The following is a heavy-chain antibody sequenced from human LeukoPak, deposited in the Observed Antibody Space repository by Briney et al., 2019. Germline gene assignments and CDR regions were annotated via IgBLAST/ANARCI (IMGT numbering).Heavy chain of an antibody. D-gene: IGHD2-15*01. V-gene: IGHV3-74*01. CDR2: INPDGTRT. CDR1: GFTFSRYW. J-gene: IGHJ4*02. Sequence: GGSLRLSCAASGFTFSRYWMHWVRQAPGKGLVWVSRINPDGTRTAFADSVKGRFTISRGNAENTLFLQMDSLGAEDTAVYYCAGWDCSGGNCNSGSRLTDSWGQGTLVTVS. CDR3: AGWDCSGGNCNSGSRLTDS.